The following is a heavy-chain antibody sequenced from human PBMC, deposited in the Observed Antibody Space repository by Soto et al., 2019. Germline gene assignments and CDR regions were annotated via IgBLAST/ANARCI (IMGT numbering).Heavy chain of an antibody. V-gene: IGHV4-4*02. Sequence: SETLSLTCAVSGGSISSSNWWSWVRQPPGKGLEWIGEIYHSGSTYYNPSLKSRVTISVDTSKNQLSLQLRSVTAADTALFYCARGFPPYCFDYWGQGTLVTVSS. CDR3: ARGFPPYCFDY. D-gene: IGHD3-10*01. J-gene: IGHJ4*02. CDR1: GGSISSSNW. CDR2: IYHSGST.